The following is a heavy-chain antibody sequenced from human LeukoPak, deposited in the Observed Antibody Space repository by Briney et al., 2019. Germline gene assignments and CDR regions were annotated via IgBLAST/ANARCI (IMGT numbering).Heavy chain of an antibody. J-gene: IGHJ4*02. CDR1: GFTFSSYA. CDR2: ISYDGSNK. CDR3: ARSGSLTKEIDY. Sequence: GGSLRLSCAASGFTFSSYAMHWVRQAPGKGLEWVAVISYDGSNKYYADSVKGRFTISRDNSKNTLYLQMNSLRAEDTAVYYCARSGSLTKEIDYWGQGTLVTVSS. V-gene: IGHV3-30-3*01. D-gene: IGHD5-12*01.